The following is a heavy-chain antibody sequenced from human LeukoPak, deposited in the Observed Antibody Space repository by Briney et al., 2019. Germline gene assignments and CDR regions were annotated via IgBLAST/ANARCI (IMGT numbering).Heavy chain of an antibody. D-gene: IGHD3-10*01. CDR1: GYTFTGYY. V-gene: IGHV1-2*02. J-gene: IGHJ4*02. CDR2: INPNSGGT. Sequence: ASVKVSCKASGYTFTGYYMHWVRQAPGQGLEWMGWINPNSGGTNYAQKFQGRVTMTRDTSISTAYMELSGLRSDDTAVYYCARERDGSGSYFDYWGQGTLVTVSS. CDR3: ARERDGSGSYFDY.